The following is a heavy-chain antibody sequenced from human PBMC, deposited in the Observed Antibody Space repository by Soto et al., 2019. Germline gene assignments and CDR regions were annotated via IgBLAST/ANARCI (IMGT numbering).Heavy chain of an antibody. V-gene: IGHV5-51*01. J-gene: IGHJ6*02. CDR3: ARHDSSSPEVYYYYGMDV. CDR2: IYPGDSDT. D-gene: IGHD6-6*01. Sequence: GESLKISCKGSGYSFTSYWIGWVRQMPGKGLEWMGIIYPGDSDTRYSPSFQGQVTISADKSISTAYLQWSSLKASDTAMYYCARHDSSSPEVYYYYGMDVWGQGTTVTVSS. CDR1: GYSFTSYW.